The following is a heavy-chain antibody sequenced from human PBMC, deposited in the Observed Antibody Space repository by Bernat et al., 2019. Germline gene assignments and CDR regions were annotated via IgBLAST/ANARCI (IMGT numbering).Heavy chain of an antibody. CDR2: IYYSGRT. J-gene: IGHJ6*02. D-gene: IGHD6-19*01. CDR1: GDSVSSSSYY. CDR3: ARLPQCSSAVCSFYGMDV. V-gene: IGHV4-39*01. Sequence: QLQLQESGPGLVEPSETLSLSCTVSGDSVSSSSYYWGWIRHPPGKGLGWIGTIYYSGRTYYNPSLKSRVTTSVDTSKNQFSLNLSSVTAADTAVYYCARLPQCSSAVCSFYGMDVWGQGTTVTVS.